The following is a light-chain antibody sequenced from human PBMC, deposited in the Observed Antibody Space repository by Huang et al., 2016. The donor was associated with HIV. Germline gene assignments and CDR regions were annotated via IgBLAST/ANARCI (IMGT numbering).Light chain of an antibody. J-gene: IGKJ3*01. CDR2: KVS. V-gene: IGKV2-30*01. CDR1: ESLVYSDGNTS. Sequence: DVVMTQSPLSLPVTRGQPASISCRSRESLVYSDGNTSLNWFQQRPGQSPRRLIYKVSIRDSGVPDSFSGSGSGTNFTLKISRVEAEDVGIYYCMQGSHWPPTFGPGTKVDFK. CDR3: MQGSHWPPT.